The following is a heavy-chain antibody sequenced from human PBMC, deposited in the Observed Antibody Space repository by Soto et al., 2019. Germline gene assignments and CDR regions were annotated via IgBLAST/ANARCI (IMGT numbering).Heavy chain of an antibody. Sequence: GGSLRLSCAASGFTFADYGMSWVRQAPGKGLEWVAHIVPDGRNQYWADSVKGRFTGSRDNAKNTVYLQMNSLRTEDTAVYYCARGPTHGAFDLWGQGTMVTVSS. CDR2: IVPDGRNQ. V-gene: IGHV3-30*03. CDR1: GFTFADYG. J-gene: IGHJ3*01. CDR3: ARGPTHGAFDL.